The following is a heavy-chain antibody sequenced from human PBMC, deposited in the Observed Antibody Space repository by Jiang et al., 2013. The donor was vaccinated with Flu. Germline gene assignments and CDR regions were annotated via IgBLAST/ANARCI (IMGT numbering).Heavy chain of an antibody. D-gene: IGHD3-22*01. V-gene: IGHV3-15*01. CDR3: TTVVAYYDSSGADY. Sequence: RFTISRDDSKNTLYLQMNSLKTEDTAVYYCTTVVAYYDSSGADYWGQGTLVTVSS. J-gene: IGHJ4*02.